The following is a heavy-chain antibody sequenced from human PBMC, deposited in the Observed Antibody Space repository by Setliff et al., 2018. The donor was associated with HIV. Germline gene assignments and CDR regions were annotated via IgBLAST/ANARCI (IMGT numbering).Heavy chain of an antibody. V-gene: IGHV4-59*11. D-gene: IGHD6-19*01. CDR3: ARGKIGFYSDDSGSSFFDY. J-gene: IGHJ4*02. Sequence: SETLSLTCTVSGGSINSHYWSWIRQPPGKGLEWIGSFYYRGSTYYSPSLRSRVTMSGDTSKNQFSLDLKSMTAADTALYYCARGKIGFYSDDSGSSFFDYWGQGSLVTVSS. CDR2: FYYRGST. CDR1: GGSINSHY.